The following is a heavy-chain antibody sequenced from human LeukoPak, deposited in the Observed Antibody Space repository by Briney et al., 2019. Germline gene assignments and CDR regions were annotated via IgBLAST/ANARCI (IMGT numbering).Heavy chain of an antibody. Sequence: GGSLRLSCAASGFTFSSYSMNWVRQAPGKGLEWVSSISSSSYIYYADSVKGRFTISRDNAKNSLYLQMNSLRAEDTAVYYCARDSDAYCGGDCYPYYFDYWGQGTLVTVSS. V-gene: IGHV3-21*01. CDR3: ARDSDAYCGGDCYPYYFDY. CDR1: GFTFSSYS. D-gene: IGHD2-21*02. CDR2: ISSSSYI. J-gene: IGHJ4*02.